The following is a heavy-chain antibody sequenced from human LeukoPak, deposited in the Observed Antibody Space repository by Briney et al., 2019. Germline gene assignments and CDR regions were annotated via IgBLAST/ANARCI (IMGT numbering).Heavy chain of an antibody. D-gene: IGHD3-16*01. J-gene: IGHJ4*02. CDR3: VRRSSALAYYFDC. Sequence: GGSLRLSCAASGFTFNDYNMNWVRQAPGKGLEWVSSISSSSTYKYYADSVKGRFTISRDNTKNSLYLQIHSLTAEDTAVYYCVRRSSALAYYFDCWGQGTLVTVSS. CDR2: ISSSSTYK. V-gene: IGHV3-21*01. CDR1: GFTFNDYN.